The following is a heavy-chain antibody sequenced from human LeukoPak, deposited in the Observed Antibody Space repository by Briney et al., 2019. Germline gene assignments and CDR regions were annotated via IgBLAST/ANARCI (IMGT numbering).Heavy chain of an antibody. CDR2: TKEDGSEK. Sequence: GGSLRLSCAASGFTFSTYWMTWVRQAPGKGLEWVANTKEDGSEKNYVDSVKGRFTISRDNAKNSLYLQMNSLRAEDTAVYYCATQGGNFDYWGQGTLVTVSS. V-gene: IGHV3-7*03. CDR1: GFTFSTYW. D-gene: IGHD3-16*01. CDR3: ATQGGNFDY. J-gene: IGHJ4*02.